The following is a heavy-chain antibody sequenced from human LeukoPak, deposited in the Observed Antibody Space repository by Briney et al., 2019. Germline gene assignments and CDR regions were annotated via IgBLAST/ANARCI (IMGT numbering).Heavy chain of an antibody. CDR1: GASISSYY. CDR3: ASHGTRDSSGYYPNDY. Sequence: SETLSLTCTVSGASISSYYWSWIRQPAGKGLEWIGRIYTSGSTNYNPSLKSRVTMSVDTSKNQFSLKLSSVAAADTAVYYCASHGTRDSSGYYPNDYWGQGTLVTVSS. J-gene: IGHJ4*02. CDR2: IYTSGST. D-gene: IGHD3-22*01. V-gene: IGHV4-4*07.